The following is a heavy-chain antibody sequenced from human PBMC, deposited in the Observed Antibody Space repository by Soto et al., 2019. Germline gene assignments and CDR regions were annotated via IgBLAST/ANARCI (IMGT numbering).Heavy chain of an antibody. J-gene: IGHJ6*02. CDR1: GFTFDDYA. Sequence: PGGSLRLSCADSGFTFDDYAMHWVRQAPGKGLEWVSGISWNSGSIGYADSVKGRFTISRDNAKNSLYLQMNSLRAEDTALYYCAKAIAARSYYYYGMDVWGQGTTVTVSS. CDR2: ISWNSGSI. V-gene: IGHV3-9*01. D-gene: IGHD6-6*01. CDR3: AKAIAARSYYYYGMDV.